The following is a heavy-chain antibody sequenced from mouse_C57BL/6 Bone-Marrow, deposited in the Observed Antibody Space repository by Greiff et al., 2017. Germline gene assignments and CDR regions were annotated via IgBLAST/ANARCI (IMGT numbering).Heavy chain of an antibody. V-gene: IGHV5-15*01. CDR3: ARRARGYFDV. Sequence: EVKLQESGGGLVQPGGSLKLSCAASGFTFSDYGMAWVRQAPRKGPEWVAFISNLAYSIYYADTVTGRFTISRENAKNTLYLEMSSLRSEDTAMYYCARRARGYFDVWGTGTTVTVSS. CDR1: GFTFSDYG. J-gene: IGHJ1*03. CDR2: ISNLAYSI.